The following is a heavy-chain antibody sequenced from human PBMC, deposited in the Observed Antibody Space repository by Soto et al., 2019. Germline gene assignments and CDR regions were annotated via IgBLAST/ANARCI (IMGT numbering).Heavy chain of an antibody. CDR1: GFTFISYA. V-gene: IGHV3-23*01. J-gene: IGHJ4*02. CDR2: ISGSGGST. Sequence: PGGSLRISCAASGFTFISYAISWVRQGPGKGVEWVSAISGSGGSTYYADSVKGRFTISRDNSKNTLYLQMNSLRAEDTAVYYCAKAEGRYCSGGSCLYGYWGQGTLVTVSS. CDR3: AKAEGRYCSGGSCLYGY. D-gene: IGHD2-15*01.